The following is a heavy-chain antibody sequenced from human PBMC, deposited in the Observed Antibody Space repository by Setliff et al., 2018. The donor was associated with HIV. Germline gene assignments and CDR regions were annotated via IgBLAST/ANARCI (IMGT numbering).Heavy chain of an antibody. J-gene: IGHJ6*03. V-gene: IGHV3-23*01. CDR1: GFNLRNFD. CDR3: ARVSLFYYGSYYMDV. D-gene: IGHD3-10*01. CDR2: IRISADIT. Sequence: SLRLSCAASGFNLRNFDMSWVRQAPGKGLEWVSAIRISADITHYADSVKGRFTVSRDNSKNTLYLQMNSLRAEDTAVFYCARVSLFYYGSYYMDVWGKGTTVTVSS.